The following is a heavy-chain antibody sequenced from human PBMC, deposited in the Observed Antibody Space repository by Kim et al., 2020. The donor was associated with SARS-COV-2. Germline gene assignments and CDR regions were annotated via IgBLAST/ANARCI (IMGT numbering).Heavy chain of an antibody. CDR2: ISGSGGST. CDR1: GFTFSSYA. Sequence: GGSLRLSCAASGFTFSSYAMSWVRQAPGKGLEWVSHISGSGGSTYYADSVQGRFTISRDNSKNTLYLQMNSLRAEDTAVYYCAKDDRAGCSSTSCYAFDTWGQVTLVTVSS. D-gene: IGHD2-2*01. V-gene: IGHV3-23*01. CDR3: AKDDRAGCSSTSCYAFDT. J-gene: IGHJ3*02.